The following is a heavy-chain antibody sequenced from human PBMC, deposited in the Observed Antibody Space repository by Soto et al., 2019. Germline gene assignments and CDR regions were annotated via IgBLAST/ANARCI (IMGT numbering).Heavy chain of an antibody. CDR3: ARRYYGSGIHFDY. D-gene: IGHD3-10*01. J-gene: IGHJ4*02. CDR2: MNRSGST. CDR1: GGSFSGYY. Sequence: SETLSLTCAVYGGSFSGYYWTWIRQPPGKGLEWIGEMNRSGSTNYNSSLKSRVTISVDTSQNQFSLNLSSVTAADTAVYYCARRYYGSGIHFDYWGQGTLVTVSS. V-gene: IGHV4-34*01.